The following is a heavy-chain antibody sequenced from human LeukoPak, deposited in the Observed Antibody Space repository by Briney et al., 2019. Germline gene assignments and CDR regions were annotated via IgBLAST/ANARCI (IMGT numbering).Heavy chain of an antibody. D-gene: IGHD3-22*01. Sequence: SETLSLTCTVSGGSIYNSIYYWGWIRQPPGKGLEWIGSIYYSGTSYYNPSLKSRVTISVDTSKNQFSLKLSYVTAADTAVYYCAREWGYDYFFDYWGQGTLVTVSS. J-gene: IGHJ4*02. CDR3: AREWGYDYFFDY. CDR1: GGSIYNSIYY. V-gene: IGHV4-39*02. CDR2: IYYSGTS.